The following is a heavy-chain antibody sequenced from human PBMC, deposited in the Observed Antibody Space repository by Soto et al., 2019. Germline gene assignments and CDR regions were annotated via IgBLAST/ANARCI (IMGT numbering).Heavy chain of an antibody. D-gene: IGHD2-21*01. CDR2: ITTSSAYI. V-gene: IGHV3-21*01. CDR1: GFTFNTYD. J-gene: IGHJ5*02. Sequence: EVQLVESGGGLVKPGGSLRLSCAASGFTFNTYDMNWVRQAPGKGLEWVSSITTSSAYIYYADSLKGRITISRDNAKNSLFLQMNLLRADDTAVYYCVRSGTARLLRHSWFDTWGQGTLVTVSS. CDR3: VRSGTARLLRHSWFDT.